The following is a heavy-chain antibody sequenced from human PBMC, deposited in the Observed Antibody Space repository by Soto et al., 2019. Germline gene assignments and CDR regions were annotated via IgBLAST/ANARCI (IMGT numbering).Heavy chain of an antibody. CDR2: IWYDGSNI. J-gene: IGHJ4*02. D-gene: IGHD3-22*01. Sequence: QVQLVESGGGVVQPGRSLRLSCAASGFTFRSYGMHWVRQAPGKGLEWVAVIWYDGSNIYYADSVKGRFTISRDNSKNTLYLQMNSLRAEDTAVYYCARGYSSGSMTLDYWGQGTLVTVSS. V-gene: IGHV3-33*01. CDR1: GFTFRSYG. CDR3: ARGYSSGSMTLDY.